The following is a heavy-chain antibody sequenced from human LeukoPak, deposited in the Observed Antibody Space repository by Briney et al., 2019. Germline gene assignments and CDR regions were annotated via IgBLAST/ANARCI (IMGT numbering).Heavy chain of an antibody. CDR3: ARDPHDSSKDYYGSGSRNWFDP. V-gene: IGHV1-69*04. CDR1: GGTFSSYA. J-gene: IGHJ5*02. Sequence: ASVKVSCKASGGTFSSYAISWVRQAPGQGLEWMGRIIPILGIANYAQKFQGRVTITADKSTSTAYMELSSLRPEDTAVYYCARDPHDSSKDYYGSGSRNWFDPWGQGTLVTVSS. D-gene: IGHD3-10*01. CDR2: IIPILGIA.